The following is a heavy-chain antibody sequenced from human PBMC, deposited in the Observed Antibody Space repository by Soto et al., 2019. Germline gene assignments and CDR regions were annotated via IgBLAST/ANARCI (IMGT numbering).Heavy chain of an antibody. J-gene: IGHJ5*02. Sequence: QVQLVQSGAEVKKPGASVKVSCKASGYTFTSYDINWVRQATGQGPEWMGWMNPDSGHTGYARKFRDRISMTRNTSKTTAYMELTSLRSDDTAIYYCAIGRVRSSSSNYFDPWGRGTLVTVSS. V-gene: IGHV1-8*01. CDR2: MNPDSGHT. CDR3: AIGRVRSSSSNYFDP. D-gene: IGHD6-6*01. CDR1: GYTFTSYD.